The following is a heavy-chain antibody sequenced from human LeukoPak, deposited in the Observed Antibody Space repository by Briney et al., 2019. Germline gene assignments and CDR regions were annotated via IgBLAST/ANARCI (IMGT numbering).Heavy chain of an antibody. J-gene: IGHJ4*02. V-gene: IGHV3-33*06. CDR2: IWYDGSNK. D-gene: IGHD3-22*01. Sequence: PGRSLRLSCAASGFHFSTYGMHWVRQAPGKGLEWVGVIWYDGSNKIYAESVKGRFTISRDNSKNTLYLQMNSLRAEDTAVYYCAKRGQYSSGYSDYFDHWGQGTLVTVSS. CDR1: GFHFSTYG. CDR3: AKRGQYSSGYSDYFDH.